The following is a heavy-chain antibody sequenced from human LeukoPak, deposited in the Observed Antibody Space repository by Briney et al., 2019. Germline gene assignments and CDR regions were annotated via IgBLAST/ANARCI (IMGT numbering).Heavy chain of an antibody. CDR3: ARDGPPLGGYYYYMDV. V-gene: IGHV3-21*01. CDR2: ISSSSSYI. J-gene: IGHJ6*03. Sequence: GGSLRLSCAASGFTFSSYSMNWVRPAPGKGLEWVSSISSSSSYIYYADSVKGRFTISRDNAKNSLYLQMNSLRAEDTAVYYCARDGPPLGGYYYYMDVWGKGTTVTVSS. CDR1: GFTFSSYS. D-gene: IGHD1-26*01.